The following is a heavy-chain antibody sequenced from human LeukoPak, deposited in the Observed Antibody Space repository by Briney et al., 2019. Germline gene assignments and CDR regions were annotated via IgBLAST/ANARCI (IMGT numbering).Heavy chain of an antibody. CDR3: ARAMIVVVITTGPICWFDP. J-gene: IGHJ5*02. D-gene: IGHD3-22*01. V-gene: IGHV1-18*01. CDR1: GYTSTSYG. CDR2: ISAYNGNT. Sequence: GASVKVSCKASGYTSTSYGISWVRQAPGQGLEWMGWISAYNGNTNYAQKLQGRVTMTTDTSTSTAYMELGSLRSDDTAVYYCARAMIVVVITTGPICWFDPWGQGTLVTVSS.